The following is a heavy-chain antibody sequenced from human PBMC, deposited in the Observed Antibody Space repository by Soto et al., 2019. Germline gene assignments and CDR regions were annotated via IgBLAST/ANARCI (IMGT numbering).Heavy chain of an antibody. V-gene: IGHV4-59*01. CDR1: VGSIISGY. D-gene: IGHD2-15*01. Sequence: SEALCLTCTVSVGSIISGYWSWIRQPPGKGLEWIGYISYSGNTNYNPSLKSRVTMSVDTPKNQFSLRLSSVTTADTAVYYCAGLRGYAGSPIDYWGQGTLVTVSS. J-gene: IGHJ4*02. CDR3: AGLRGYAGSPIDY. CDR2: ISYSGNT.